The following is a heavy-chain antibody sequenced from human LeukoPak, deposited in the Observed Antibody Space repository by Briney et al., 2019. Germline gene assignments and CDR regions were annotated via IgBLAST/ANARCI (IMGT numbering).Heavy chain of an antibody. J-gene: IGHJ4*02. CDR2: ISYDGSNK. V-gene: IGHV3-30*03. Sequence: GGSLRLSCAVSGFTFSSYGMHWVRQAPGKGLEWVAVISYDGSNKYYADSVKGRFTISRDNSKNTLYLQMNSLKTEDTAVYYCTTGDCSSTSCYSFDYWGQGTLVTVSS. D-gene: IGHD2-2*01. CDR3: TTGDCSSTSCYSFDY. CDR1: GFTFSSYG.